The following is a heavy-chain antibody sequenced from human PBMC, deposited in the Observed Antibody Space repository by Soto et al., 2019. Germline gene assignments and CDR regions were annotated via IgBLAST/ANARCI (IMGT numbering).Heavy chain of an antibody. V-gene: IGHV3-30*18. Sequence: GGSLRLSCAASGFTFSRYWMSWVRQAPGKGLEWVAVISYDGSNKYYADSVKGRFTISRDNSKNTLYLQMNSLRAEDTAVYYCAKLRFWEWSEPTANYGMDVWGQGTTVTVSS. CDR1: GFTFSRYW. CDR3: AKLRFWEWSEPTANYGMDV. D-gene: IGHD3-3*01. J-gene: IGHJ6*02. CDR2: ISYDGSNK.